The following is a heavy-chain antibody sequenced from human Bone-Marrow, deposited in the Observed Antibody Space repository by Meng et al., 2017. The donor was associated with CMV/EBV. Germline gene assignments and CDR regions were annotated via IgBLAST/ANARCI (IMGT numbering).Heavy chain of an antibody. CDR3: ARSREADYYGMDV. CDR2: ISGSGGTI. CDR1: GFTFSSYA. J-gene: IGHJ6*01. Sequence: GGSLRLSCAASGFTFSSYAMSWVRQAPGKGLEWVSAISGSGGTIYYADSVKGRFTISRDNAKNSLYLQMNSLRAEDTAVYYCARSREADYYGMDVWGQGTTVNGSS. V-gene: IGHV3-23*01. D-gene: IGHD1-26*01.